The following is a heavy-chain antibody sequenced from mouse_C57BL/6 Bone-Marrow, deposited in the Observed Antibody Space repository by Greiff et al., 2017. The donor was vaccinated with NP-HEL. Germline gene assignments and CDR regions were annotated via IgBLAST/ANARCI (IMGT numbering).Heavy chain of an antibody. CDR1: GYTFTDYY. CDR3: AIYDYNGAY. CDR2: INPNNGGT. D-gene: IGHD2-4*01. J-gene: IGHJ3*01. Sequence: EVQLQQSGPELVKPGASVKISCKASGYTFTDYYMNWVKQSHGKSLEWIGDINPNNGGTSYNQKFKGKATLTVDKSSSTAYMELRSLTSEDSAVYCCAIYDYNGAYWGQGTLVTVSA. V-gene: IGHV1-26*01.